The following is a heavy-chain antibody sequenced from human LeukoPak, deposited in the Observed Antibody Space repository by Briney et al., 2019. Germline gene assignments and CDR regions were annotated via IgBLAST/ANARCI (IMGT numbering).Heavy chain of an antibody. CDR2: IYYSGST. V-gene: IGHV4-39*02. J-gene: IGHJ4*02. D-gene: IGHD6-13*01. CDR1: GGSISTTGYY. Sequence: SETLSLTCTVSGGSISTTGYYWAWIRQPPGKGLQWIASIYYSGSTYYNSSLKSRVTISVDTSKNQFSLKLSSMTAADTAVYYCASDKGYSNNYFDYWGQGTLVTVTS. CDR3: ASDKGYSNNYFDY.